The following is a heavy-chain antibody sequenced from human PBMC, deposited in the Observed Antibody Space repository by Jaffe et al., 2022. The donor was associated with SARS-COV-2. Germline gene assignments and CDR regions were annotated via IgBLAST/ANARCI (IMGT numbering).Heavy chain of an antibody. CDR2: INHSGST. V-gene: IGHV4-34*01. Sequence: QVQLQQWGAGLLKPSETLSLTCAVYGGSFSGYYWSWIRQPPGKGLEWIGEINHSGSTNYNPSLKSRVTISVDTSKNQFSLKLSSVTAADTAVYYCARGGGTAMATAPETGFDYWGQGTLVTVSS. J-gene: IGHJ4*02. CDR1: GGSFSGYY. D-gene: IGHD5-18*01. CDR3: ARGGGTAMATAPETGFDY.